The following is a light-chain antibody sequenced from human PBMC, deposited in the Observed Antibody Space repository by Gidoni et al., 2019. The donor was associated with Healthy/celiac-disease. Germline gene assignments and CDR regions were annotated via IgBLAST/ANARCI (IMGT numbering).Light chain of an antibody. V-gene: IGKV3-20*01. Sequence: EIVFTQSPDPLSLSPGERATLSCRASQSVRANYLVWYQHKPGQPPRFLLYGASNRATGVPGRFSGSGSGTDFTLTIGSLEPEDFGVYYCQQYGGSPPVTFGQGTRLGIK. CDR2: GAS. J-gene: IGKJ5*01. CDR1: QSVRANY. CDR3: QQYGGSPPVT.